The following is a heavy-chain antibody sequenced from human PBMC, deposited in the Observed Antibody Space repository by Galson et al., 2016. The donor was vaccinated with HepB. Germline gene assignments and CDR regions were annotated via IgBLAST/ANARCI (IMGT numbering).Heavy chain of an antibody. CDR2: IKSKTDGGTT. CDR3: TTEERYYGMDV. Sequence: SLRLSCAASGFTFTNAWMRWVRQAPGKGLEWVGRIKSKTDGGTTDYAAPVKGRFNISRDDSRNTLYLQMNSLKIEDTAVYYCTTEERYYGMDVWGQGTTVTVSS. J-gene: IGHJ6*02. V-gene: IGHV3-15*01. CDR1: GFTFTNAW.